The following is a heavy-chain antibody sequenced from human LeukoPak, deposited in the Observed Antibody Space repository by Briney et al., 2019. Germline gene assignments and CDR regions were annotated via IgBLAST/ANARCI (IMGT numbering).Heavy chain of an antibody. CDR2: IHHSGST. J-gene: IGHJ5*02. D-gene: IGHD1-26*01. CDR1: GYSISSGSY. V-gene: IGHV4-38-2*02. Sequence: SETLSLTCTVSGYSISSGSYWGWIRQPPGKGLGWIGSIHHSGSTYYNPSLKSRVTISVDASKNQLSLKLSSVTAADTAIYYCARNNSVGDNAWWFDPWGQGTLVTVSS. CDR3: ARNNSVGDNAWWFDP.